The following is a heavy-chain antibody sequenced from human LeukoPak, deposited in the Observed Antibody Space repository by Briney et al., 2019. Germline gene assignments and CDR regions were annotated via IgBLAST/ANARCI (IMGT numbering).Heavy chain of an antibody. CDR3: AKDSLADIDY. CDR1: AFTFSDYS. J-gene: IGHJ4*02. V-gene: IGHV3-30*02. CDR2: IRHDGSIK. D-gene: IGHD3-16*01. Sequence: GGSLRLSCAASAFTFSDYSMNWVRQAPGKGLEWVAFIRHDGSIKNYADSVKGRSTISRDNSKNTLYLQMNSLRAEDTAVYYCAKDSLADIDYWGQGTLVTVSS.